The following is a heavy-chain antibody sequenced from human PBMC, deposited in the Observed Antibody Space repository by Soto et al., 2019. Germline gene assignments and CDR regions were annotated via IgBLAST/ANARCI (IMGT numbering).Heavy chain of an antibody. V-gene: IGHV3-15*01. D-gene: IGHD3-22*01. J-gene: IGHJ4*02. Sequence: EMQLVESGGGLVKPGGSLRLSCAASGFTFADAWMRWVRQAPGRGLEWVGRIKREADGGTTDYAAPVKGRTTISRDDSKNTLYLQMNSLKTEDTAVYYCTTGLSNGYYNFDYWGQGTPVTVSS. CDR2: IKREADGGTT. CDR3: TTGLSNGYYNFDY. CDR1: GFTFADAW.